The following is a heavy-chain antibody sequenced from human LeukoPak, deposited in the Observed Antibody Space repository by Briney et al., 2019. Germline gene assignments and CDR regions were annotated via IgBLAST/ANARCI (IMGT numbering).Heavy chain of an antibody. Sequence: ASVKVSCRASGYTLTSYYMHWVRQAPGQGLEWMGIINPSGGSTSYAQKFQGRVTMTRDTSTSTVYMELSSLRSEDTAVYYCARTRSGGDDAFDIWGQGTMVTVSS. D-gene: IGHD3-16*01. CDR1: GYTLTSYY. CDR2: INPSGGST. V-gene: IGHV1-46*01. J-gene: IGHJ3*02. CDR3: ARTRSGGDDAFDI.